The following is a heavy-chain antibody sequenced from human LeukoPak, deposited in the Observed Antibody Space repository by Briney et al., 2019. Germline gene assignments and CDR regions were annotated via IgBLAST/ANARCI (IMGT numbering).Heavy chain of an antibody. V-gene: IGHV4-34*01. CDR3: AKDGEYCSGGSCYRPAYYYYYYMDV. CDR1: GGSFSGYY. Sequence: SETLSLTCAVYGGSFSGYYWSWIRQPPGKGLEWIGEINHSGSTNYNPSLKSRVTISVDTSKNQFSLKLSSVTAADTAVYYCAKDGEYCSGGSCYRPAYYYYYYMDVWGKGTTVTVSS. J-gene: IGHJ6*03. CDR2: INHSGST. D-gene: IGHD2-15*01.